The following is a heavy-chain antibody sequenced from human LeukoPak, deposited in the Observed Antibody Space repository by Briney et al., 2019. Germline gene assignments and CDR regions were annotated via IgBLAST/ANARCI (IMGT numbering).Heavy chain of an antibody. CDR2: ISYDGSNK. J-gene: IGHJ3*02. D-gene: IGHD6-13*01. Sequence: PGASLRLSCAASGFTFSSYAMHWVRQAPGKGLEWVAVISYDGSNKYYADSVKGRFTISRDNSKNTLYLQMNSLRAEDTAVYYCAREGLYSSTLTAFDIWGQGTKVTVSS. CDR3: AREGLYSSTLTAFDI. V-gene: IGHV3-30*04. CDR1: GFTFSSYA.